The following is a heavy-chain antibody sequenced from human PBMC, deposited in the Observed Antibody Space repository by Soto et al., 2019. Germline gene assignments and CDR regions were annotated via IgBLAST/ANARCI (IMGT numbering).Heavy chain of an antibody. CDR1: GYTFTSYD. V-gene: IGHV1-8*01. D-gene: IGHD3-16*01. CDR2: MNPNSGNT. Sequence: QVQLVQSGAEVKKPGASVKVSCKASGYTFTSYDINWVRQATGQGLEWMGWMNPNSGNTGYAQKFQGRVTMTRNTSRSTAYMELSSLRSEDTAVYYCARALGIMITFGGVIGYWGQGTLVTVSS. CDR3: ARALGIMITFGGVIGY. J-gene: IGHJ4*02.